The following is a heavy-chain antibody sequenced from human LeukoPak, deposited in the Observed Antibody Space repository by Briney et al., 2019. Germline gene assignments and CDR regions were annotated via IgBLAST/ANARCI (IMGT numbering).Heavy chain of an antibody. Sequence: SETLSLTCSVSGASVSSFSWSWLRQPPGKELEWIASLLSSGHTNYNPSLKSPVNISVDTSKNQFSLSLSSVTAADTAVYYCARGGAYFYGSGSNDAFDIWGQGTMVTVSS. CDR1: GASVSSFS. D-gene: IGHD3-10*01. V-gene: IGHV4-59*02. CDR3: ARGGAYFYGSGSNDAFDI. J-gene: IGHJ3*02. CDR2: LLSSGHT.